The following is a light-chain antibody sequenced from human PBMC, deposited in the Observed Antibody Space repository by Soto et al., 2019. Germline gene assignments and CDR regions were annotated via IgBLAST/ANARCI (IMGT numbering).Light chain of an antibody. CDR3: QQRSNWSWT. CDR2: DAS. CDR1: QSVSSY. Sequence: ESVLTQSRTTLSLSPGRRSTLACRASQSVSSYLAWYQQKPGQAPRIIIYDASNRATGIPARFSGSGYGTDFNLTISSLETEDFAVYYCQQRSNWSWTFGQGTKVDIK. J-gene: IGKJ1*01. V-gene: IGKV3-11*01.